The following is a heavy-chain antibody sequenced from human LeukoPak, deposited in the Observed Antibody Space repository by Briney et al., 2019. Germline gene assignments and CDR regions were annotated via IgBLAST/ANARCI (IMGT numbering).Heavy chain of an antibody. CDR2: IREDESEK. V-gene: IGHV3-7*01. CDR1: GFTFSNYW. Sequence: NPGGSLRLSCAASGFTFSNYWMSWVRQAPGKGLEWVANIREDESEKYYVDSVKGQFTISRDNAKNSLFLQMDSLRAEDTAVYYCARDLAGHYYGSGSSFDYWGQGTLVTVS. CDR3: ARDLAGHYYGSGSSFDY. J-gene: IGHJ4*02. D-gene: IGHD3-10*01.